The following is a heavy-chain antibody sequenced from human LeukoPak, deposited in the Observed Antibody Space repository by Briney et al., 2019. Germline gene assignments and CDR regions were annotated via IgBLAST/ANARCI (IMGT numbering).Heavy chain of an antibody. J-gene: IGHJ4*02. Sequence: ASVKVSCKASGQTFTDYYLHWVRQAPGQGLEWMGWINPNSGGTNYAQKFQGRVTLTRDTSMSTAYMEISRLTYDDTAVYYCARDNLDASWGSPCDYGAQGTLVTVSS. V-gene: IGHV1-2*02. CDR2: INPNSGGT. D-gene: IGHD2-2*01. CDR1: GQTFTDYY. CDR3: ARDNLDASWGSPCDY.